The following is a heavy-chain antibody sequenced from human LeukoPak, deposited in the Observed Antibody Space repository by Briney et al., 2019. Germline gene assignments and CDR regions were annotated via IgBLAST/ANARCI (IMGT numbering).Heavy chain of an antibody. V-gene: IGHV3-7*01. D-gene: IGHD1-14*01. Sequence: GGSLRLSCAASGFSFTTYWMSWVRQAPGKGPEWVANIKQDGSEKYYVDSVKGRFTISRDNAKNSLYLQMNSLRAEDTAVYYCARGRTLFDYWGQGTLVTVSS. J-gene: IGHJ4*02. CDR2: IKQDGSEK. CDR1: GFSFTTYW. CDR3: ARGRTLFDY.